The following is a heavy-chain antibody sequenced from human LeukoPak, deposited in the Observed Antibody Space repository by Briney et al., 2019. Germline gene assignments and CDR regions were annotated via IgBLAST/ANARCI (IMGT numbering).Heavy chain of an antibody. Sequence: GRSLRLSCAASGFTFDDYAMHWVRQAPGKGLEWVSGISWNSGNIGYADSAKGRFTISRDNAKSSLYLQMNSLRAEDTALYYCAKAPTYYYDSSGYQWTGAFDHWGQGTLVTVSS. D-gene: IGHD3-22*01. CDR3: AKAPTYYYDSSGYQWTGAFDH. J-gene: IGHJ4*02. V-gene: IGHV3-9*01. CDR2: ISWNSGNI. CDR1: GFTFDDYA.